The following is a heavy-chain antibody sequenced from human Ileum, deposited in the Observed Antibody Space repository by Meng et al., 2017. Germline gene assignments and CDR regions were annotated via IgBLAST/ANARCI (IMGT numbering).Heavy chain of an antibody. CDR1: GGSLNDYY. Sequence: QVQLNQWVAGLLKSSEPLSRTFAVFGGSLNDYYWSWVRQSPGKGLEWIGQIHHSGRTNYKSSLERRVTISVDTSKSQFSLKLTSVTAADTAMYYCVRGPARETHDFDYWGQGALVTVSS. CDR3: VRGPARETHDFDY. D-gene: IGHD1-26*01. V-gene: IGHV4-34*01. J-gene: IGHJ4*02. CDR2: IHHSGRT.